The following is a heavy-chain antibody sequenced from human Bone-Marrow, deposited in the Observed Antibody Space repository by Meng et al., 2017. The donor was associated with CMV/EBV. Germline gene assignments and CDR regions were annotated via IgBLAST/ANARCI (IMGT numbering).Heavy chain of an antibody. D-gene: IGHD2-2*01. CDR1: GFTFSDYY. Sequence: GGSLRLSCAASGFTFSDYYMNWVRQAPGKGLEWVSSISSSSTIYYAESVKGRFSISRDNDKNSLYLQMNSLRAEDTAVYFCAREACSSTSCYFYAMDVWGQGTTVTVSS. CDR3: AREACSSTSCYFYAMDV. J-gene: IGHJ6*02. CDR2: ISSSSTI. V-gene: IGHV3-69-1*01.